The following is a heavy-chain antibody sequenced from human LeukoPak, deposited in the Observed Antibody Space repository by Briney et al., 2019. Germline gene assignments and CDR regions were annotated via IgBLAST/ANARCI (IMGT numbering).Heavy chain of an antibody. V-gene: IGHV1-69*04. CDR3: AREWRGSYYYYGMDV. CDR2: IIPIFGIA. J-gene: IGHJ6*02. CDR1: GGTFSSYA. D-gene: IGHD3-10*01. Sequence: ASVKVSCKASGGTFSSYAISWVRQAPGQGLEWMGRIIPIFGIANYAQKFQGRVTITADKSTSTAYMELSSLRSEDTAVYYCAREWRGSYYYYGMDVWGQGTTVTVSS.